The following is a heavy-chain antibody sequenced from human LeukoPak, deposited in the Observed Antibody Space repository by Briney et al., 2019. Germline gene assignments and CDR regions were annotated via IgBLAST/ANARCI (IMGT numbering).Heavy chain of an antibody. CDR1: GFTFSSYG. Sequence: PGGSLRLSCAAPGFTFSSYGMHWVRQAPGKGLEWVAFIRYDGSNKYYADSVKGRFTISRDNSKNTLYLQMNSLRAEDTAVYYCAKEAGSSWYIGGYFDYWGQGTLVTVSS. J-gene: IGHJ4*02. V-gene: IGHV3-30*02. D-gene: IGHD6-13*01. CDR2: IRYDGSNK. CDR3: AKEAGSSWYIGGYFDY.